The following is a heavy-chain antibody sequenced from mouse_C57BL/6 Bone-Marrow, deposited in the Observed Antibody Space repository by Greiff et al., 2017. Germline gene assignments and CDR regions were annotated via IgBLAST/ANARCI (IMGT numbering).Heavy chain of an antibody. CDR2: IHPNSGST. J-gene: IGHJ3*01. CDR3: ARDGYYGKGGLDD. CDR1: GYTFTSYW. D-gene: IGHD2-1*01. V-gene: IGHV1-64*01. Sequence: QVQLQQPGAELVKPGASVKLSCKASGYTFTSYWLHWVKQRPGQGLEWIGMIHPNSGSTNYTEKFKSKATLTVDKSSSTAYMQLSSQTTEDSAVYYGARDGYYGKGGLDDGGQGTLVTVSA.